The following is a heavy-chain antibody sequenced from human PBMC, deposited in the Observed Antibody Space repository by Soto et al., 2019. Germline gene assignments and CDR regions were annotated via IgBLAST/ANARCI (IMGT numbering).Heavy chain of an antibody. V-gene: IGHV1-18*04. J-gene: IGHJ6*02. CDR3: AILGGSHPPYYYGMDV. D-gene: IGHD1-26*01. CDR1: GYTFTSYG. Sequence: ASVKVSCKASGYTFTSYGISWVRQAPGQGLEWMGWISAYNGNTNYAQKLQGRVTMTTDTSTSTAYMELRSLRSDDTAVYYCAILGGSHPPYYYGMDVWGQGTTVTVSS. CDR2: ISAYNGNT.